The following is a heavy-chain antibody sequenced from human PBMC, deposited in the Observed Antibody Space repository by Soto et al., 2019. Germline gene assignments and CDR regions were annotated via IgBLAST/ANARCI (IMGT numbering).Heavy chain of an antibody. CDR3: ARRWGRTFDY. Sequence: PSETLSLTRTVSGGSISSYYGRWIRQPPGKGLEWIGYIYYSGSTNYNPSLKSRVTISVDTSKNQFSLKLSSVTAADPAVYYCARRWGRTFDYWGQGTLVTVSS. CDR2: IYYSGST. J-gene: IGHJ4*02. CDR1: GGSISSYY. D-gene: IGHD7-27*01. V-gene: IGHV4-59*08.